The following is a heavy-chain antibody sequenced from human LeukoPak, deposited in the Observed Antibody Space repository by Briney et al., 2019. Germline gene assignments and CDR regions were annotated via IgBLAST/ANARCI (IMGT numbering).Heavy chain of an antibody. CDR1: GFTFSSYW. CDR3: ARDPYYYDSSGYSVYGMDV. J-gene: IGHJ6*02. V-gene: IGHV3-74*01. Sequence: GGSLRLSCAASGFTFSSYWMHWVRQAPGKGLVWVSRINSDGSSTSYADSVKGRFTISRDNAKNTLYLQMNSLRAEDTAVYYCARDPYYYDSSGYSVYGMDVWGQGTTVTVSS. CDR2: INSDGSST. D-gene: IGHD3-22*01.